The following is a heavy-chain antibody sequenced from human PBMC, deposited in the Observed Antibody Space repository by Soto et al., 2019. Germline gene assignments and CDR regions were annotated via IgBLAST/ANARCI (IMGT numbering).Heavy chain of an antibody. CDR1: GYTFTRYY. V-gene: IGHV1-46*01. D-gene: IGHD6-6*01. CDR3: ARERPPYSSSSHWFDP. CDR2: INPSGGST. Sequence: ASVKVSCKASGYTFTRYYMHWVRQAPGQGLEWMGIINPSGGSTSYAQKFQGRVTMTRDTSTSTVYMELSSLRSEDTAVYYCARERPPYSSSSHWFDPWGQGTLVTVSS. J-gene: IGHJ5*02.